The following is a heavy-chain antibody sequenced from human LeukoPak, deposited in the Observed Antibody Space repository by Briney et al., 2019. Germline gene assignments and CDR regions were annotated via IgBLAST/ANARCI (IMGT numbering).Heavy chain of an antibody. Sequence: ASVKVSCKVSGYTLTELSMHWVRQAPGKGLEWMGGFDPEDGETIYAQKFQGRVTMTEDTSTDAAYMELSSLRSEDTAVYYCARGHDYGPINDYWGQGTLVTVSS. D-gene: IGHD4-17*01. CDR2: FDPEDGET. CDR1: GYTLTELS. CDR3: ARGHDYGPINDY. J-gene: IGHJ4*02. V-gene: IGHV1-24*01.